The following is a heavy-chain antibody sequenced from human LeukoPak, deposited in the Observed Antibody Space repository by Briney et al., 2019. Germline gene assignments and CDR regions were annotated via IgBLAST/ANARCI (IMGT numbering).Heavy chain of an antibody. D-gene: IGHD4-17*01. CDR3: ARYPRYGDYLYNWFDP. V-gene: IGHV3-21*01. Sequence: PGGSLRLSCAASGFTFSSYSMNWVRQAPGKGLEWVSSISSSSSYIYYADSVKGRFTISRDNAKNSLYLQMNSLRAEDTAVYYCARYPRYGDYLYNWFDPWGQGTLVTVSS. CDR1: GFTFSSYS. CDR2: ISSSSSYI. J-gene: IGHJ5*02.